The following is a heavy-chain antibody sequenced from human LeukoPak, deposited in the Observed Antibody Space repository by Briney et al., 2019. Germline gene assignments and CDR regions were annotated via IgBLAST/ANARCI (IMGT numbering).Heavy chain of an antibody. CDR1: GGSFSGYY. CDR2: INRSGST. J-gene: IGHJ5*02. D-gene: IGHD4-17*01. CDR3: ARAGFDGDYGGGFDP. Sequence: SETLSLTCAVYGGSFSGYYWSWIRQPPGKGLEWIGEINRSGSTNYNPSLKSRVTISVDTSKNQFSLKLSSVTAADTAVYYCARAGFDGDYGGGFDPWGQGTLVTVSS. V-gene: IGHV4-34*01.